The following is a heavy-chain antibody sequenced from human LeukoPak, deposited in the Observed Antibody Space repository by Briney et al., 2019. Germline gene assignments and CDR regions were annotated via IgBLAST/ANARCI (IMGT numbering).Heavy chain of an antibody. J-gene: IGHJ4*02. D-gene: IGHD3-10*01. CDR3: ARDNNYGSGSSFDY. V-gene: IGHV3-66*01. CDR2: IYSGGST. Sequence: GGSLRLSCAASGFTVSSNYMSWVRQAPGKGLEGFAVIYSGGSTYYADSVKGRFTISRDNSKNPLYLQMNSLSAEDTAVYYCARDNNYGSGSSFDYWGQGTLVTVSS. CDR1: GFTVSSNY.